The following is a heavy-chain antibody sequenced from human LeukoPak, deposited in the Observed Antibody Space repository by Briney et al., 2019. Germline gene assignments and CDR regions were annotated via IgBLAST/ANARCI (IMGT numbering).Heavy chain of an antibody. D-gene: IGHD3-10*01. CDR3: ARGGFFGSGSLFDS. CDR2: IYYSGYT. J-gene: IGHJ4*02. Sequence: SQTLSLTCSVSGGSVSSGGSYRSWIRQLPGKGLEWIGYIYYSGYTFYSPSLKSRVFISFDTSKNLFSLNFSSVTAADTAVYYCARGGFFGSGSLFDSWGQGTLVTVSS. CDR1: GGSVSSGGSY. V-gene: IGHV4-31*03.